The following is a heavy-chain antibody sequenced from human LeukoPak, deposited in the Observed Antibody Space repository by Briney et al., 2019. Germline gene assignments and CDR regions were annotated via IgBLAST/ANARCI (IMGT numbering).Heavy chain of an antibody. CDR1: GFTFSSYW. Sequence: GGSLRLSCAASGFTFSSYWMSWVRQAPGKGLEWVANIKQDESEKYYVDSVKGRFTISRDNAKNSLYLQMNSLRAEDTAVYYCARTNVYYYASSDYYPYFDYWAQGTLVTVSS. D-gene: IGHD3-22*01. CDR2: IKQDESEK. J-gene: IGHJ4*02. V-gene: IGHV3-7*03. CDR3: ARTNVYYYASSDYYPYFDY.